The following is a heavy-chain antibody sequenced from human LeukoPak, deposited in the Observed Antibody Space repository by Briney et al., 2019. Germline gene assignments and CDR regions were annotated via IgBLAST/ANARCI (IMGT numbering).Heavy chain of an antibody. CDR3: AKGAGDTSRWFDF. CDR2: ISGSGGTI. CDR1: GFTFSNYA. Sequence: GGSLRLSCAASGFTFSNYAMSWVRQAPGKGLEWVSVISGSGGTIYYADSVKGRFTISRDNSKNTPYLQMNSLRAEDTAVYYCAKGAGDTSRWFDFWGQGTLVTVSS. J-gene: IGHJ4*02. V-gene: IGHV3-23*01. D-gene: IGHD2-2*01.